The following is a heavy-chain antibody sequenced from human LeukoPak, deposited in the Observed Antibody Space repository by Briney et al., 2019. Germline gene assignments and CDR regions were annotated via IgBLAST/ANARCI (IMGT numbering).Heavy chain of an antibody. J-gene: IGHJ4*02. CDR2: ISYDGSNK. CDR1: GVTFSSYG. V-gene: IGHV3-30*18. Sequence: PGGSLRPSCAASGVTFSSYGMHWGRQAPGNRLEGLAVISYDGSNKYYADYVKGRFTISRDNSTNTLYLQMNRLRAEDTAVYYCAKATYDSSGYYSHFDYWGQGNLVTVSS. CDR3: AKATYDSSGYYSHFDY. D-gene: IGHD3-22*01.